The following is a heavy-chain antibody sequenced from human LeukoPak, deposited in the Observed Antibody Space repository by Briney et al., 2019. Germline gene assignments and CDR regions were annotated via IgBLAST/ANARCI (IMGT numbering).Heavy chain of an antibody. Sequence: ASVKVSCKASGYTFTGYYMHWVRQAPGQGLEWMGWINPNSGGTNYAQKFQGRVTMTRDTSISTAYMELSRLRSDDTAFYYCARIYSGYDPPDAFDIWGQGTMVTVSS. D-gene: IGHD5-12*01. CDR3: ARIYSGYDPPDAFDI. J-gene: IGHJ3*02. CDR1: GYTFTGYY. V-gene: IGHV1-2*02. CDR2: INPNSGGT.